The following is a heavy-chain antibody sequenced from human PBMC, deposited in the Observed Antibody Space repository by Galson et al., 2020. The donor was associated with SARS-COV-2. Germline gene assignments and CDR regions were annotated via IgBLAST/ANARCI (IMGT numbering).Heavy chain of an antibody. J-gene: IGHJ6*02. V-gene: IGHV3-21*01. CDR3: ARDEGIRGYDYGRLYYGMDV. Sequence: NSGGSLRLSCAPSGFPFSTYSMNWVRLAPGKGLEWVSSISTSISYTYNADSVKGRFSTSRDNPRNSPYLQMNSLRAENTAVYYCARDEGIRGYDYGRLYYGMDVWGQGTTVTVSS. CDR2: ISTSISYT. D-gene: IGHD5-12*01. CDR1: GFPFSTYS.